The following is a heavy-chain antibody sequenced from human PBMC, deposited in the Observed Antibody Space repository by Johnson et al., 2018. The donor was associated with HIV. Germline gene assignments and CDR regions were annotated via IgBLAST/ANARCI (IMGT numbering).Heavy chain of an antibody. V-gene: IGHV3-73*01. D-gene: IGHD3/OR15-3a*01. CDR3: ARDPGLYYDIWVSAFDI. CDR2: IRSKPYSSAT. Sequence: VQLVESGGGLVQPGGSLKLSCAASGLTFSDSALHWVRQAPEKGLEWVGRIRSKPYSSATAYAASVTGRFTISRDDSKNMTYLQMNNLRAEDTAVYYCARDPGLYYDIWVSAFDIWGQGTMVTVSS. CDR1: GLTFSDSA. J-gene: IGHJ3*02.